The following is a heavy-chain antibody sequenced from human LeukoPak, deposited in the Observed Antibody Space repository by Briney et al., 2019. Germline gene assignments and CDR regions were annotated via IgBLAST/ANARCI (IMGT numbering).Heavy chain of an antibody. D-gene: IGHD2-21*01. CDR3: ARADRLDGGPYLIGP. CDR2: INPKSGGT. V-gene: IGHV1-2*02. CDR1: GYSFTDYY. J-gene: IGHJ5*02. Sequence: ASVKVSCKTSGYSFTDYYMHWVRQAPGQGLEWMGWINPKSGGTSSAQKFQGRVTMTRDTSITTVYMEVSWLTSDDTAIYYCARADRLDGGPYLIGPWGQGTLVTISS.